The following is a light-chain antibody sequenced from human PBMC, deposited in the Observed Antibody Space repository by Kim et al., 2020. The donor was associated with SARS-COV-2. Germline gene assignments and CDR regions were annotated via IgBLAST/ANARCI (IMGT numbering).Light chain of an antibody. J-gene: IGKJ1*01. V-gene: IGKV3-20*01. Sequence: GGRAALSCRASQSVSSSYLAWYQEKPGQAPRLVIYGASSGATGIPDRFSGSGSGTDFTVTISRLEAEDFAVYYCQQYGSSPPWTFGQGTKVDIK. CDR1: QSVSSSY. CDR3: QQYGSSPPWT. CDR2: GAS.